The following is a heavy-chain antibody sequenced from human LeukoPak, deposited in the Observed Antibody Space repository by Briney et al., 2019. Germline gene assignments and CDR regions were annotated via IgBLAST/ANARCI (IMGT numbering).Heavy chain of an antibody. V-gene: IGHV4-61*02. CDR2: IYTSGST. D-gene: IGHD3-22*01. CDR3: ARARRVVVITLTSGAFDI. J-gene: IGHJ3*02. CDR1: GGSISSGSYY. Sequence: PSETLSLTCTVSGGSISSGSYYWSWIRQPAGKGLEWIGRIYTSGSTNYNPSLKSRVTISVDTSKNQFSLKLSSVTAADTAVYYCARARRVVVITLTSGAFDIWGQGTMVTVSS.